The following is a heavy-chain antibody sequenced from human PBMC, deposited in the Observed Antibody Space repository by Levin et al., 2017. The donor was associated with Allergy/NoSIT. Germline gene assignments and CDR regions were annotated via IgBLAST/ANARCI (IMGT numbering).Heavy chain of an antibody. CDR3: ARYYGDYALGCFDY. CDR1: GGSISSGGYY. CDR2: IYYSGST. V-gene: IGHV4-31*03. J-gene: IGHJ4*02. D-gene: IGHD4-17*01. Sequence: SETLSLTCTVSGGSISSGGYYWSWIRQHPGKGLEWIGYIYYSGSTYYNPSLKSRVTISVDTSKNQFSLKLSSVTAADTAVYYCARYYGDYALGCFDYWGQGTLVTVSS.